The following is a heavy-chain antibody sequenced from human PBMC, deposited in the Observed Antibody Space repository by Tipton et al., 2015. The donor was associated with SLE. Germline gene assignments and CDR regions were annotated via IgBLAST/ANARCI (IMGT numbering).Heavy chain of an antibody. CDR2: ISYDGSNK. Sequence: SLRLSCAASGFTFSSYGMHWVRQAPGKGLEWVAVISYDGSNKYYADSVKGRFTISRDNSKNTLYLQMNSLRAEDTAVYYCARDPYSSSWYEGAFDIWGQGTMVTVSS. CDR1: GFTFSSYG. CDR3: ARDPYSSSWYEGAFDI. J-gene: IGHJ3*02. V-gene: IGHV3-30*03. D-gene: IGHD6-13*01.